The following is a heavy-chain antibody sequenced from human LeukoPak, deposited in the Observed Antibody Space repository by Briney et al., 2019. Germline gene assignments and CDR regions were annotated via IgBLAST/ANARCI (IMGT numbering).Heavy chain of an antibody. V-gene: IGHV3-7*04. CDR1: GFTFSSYW. J-gene: IGHJ4*02. Sequence: GGSLRLSCAASGFTFSSYWMSWVRQAPGKGLEWVANIKQDGSEKYYVDSVKGRFTISRDNAKNTLYLQMNSLRAEDTAIYYCTRVGYIDEGIDYWGQGTLVTVSS. CDR2: IKQDGSEK. CDR3: TRVGYIDEGIDY. D-gene: IGHD5-24*01.